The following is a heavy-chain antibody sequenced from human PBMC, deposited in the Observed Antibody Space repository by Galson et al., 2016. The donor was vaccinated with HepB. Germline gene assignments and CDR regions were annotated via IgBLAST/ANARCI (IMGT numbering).Heavy chain of an antibody. CDR1: GFTFSDYA. J-gene: IGHJ2*01. D-gene: IGHD7-27*01. CDR2: IRSKTYGGTT. Sequence: SLRLSCAASGFTFSDYAMSWFRQAPGKGLEWVGFIRSKTYGGTTEYAASVKGKFTISRDDPKTIAYLQLNSLKTEDPAVYSCTNSPTGANWYCGLWGRGTLVTVSA. CDR3: TNSPTGANWYCGL. V-gene: IGHV3-49*03.